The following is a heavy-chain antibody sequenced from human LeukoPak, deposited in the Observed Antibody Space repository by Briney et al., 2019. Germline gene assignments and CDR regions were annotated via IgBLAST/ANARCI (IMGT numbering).Heavy chain of an antibody. Sequence: PGGSLRLSCAASGFTFTNYAMTWVRQAPGKGLEWVSSISTNYISYADSVRGRFTISRDNAKNSLYLQMNSLRAEDTAVYYCAREEGSGDSSGYYKTFDYWGQGTLVTVSS. D-gene: IGHD3-22*01. J-gene: IGHJ4*02. CDR2: ISTNYI. V-gene: IGHV3-21*01. CDR3: AREEGSGDSSGYYKTFDY. CDR1: GFTFTNYA.